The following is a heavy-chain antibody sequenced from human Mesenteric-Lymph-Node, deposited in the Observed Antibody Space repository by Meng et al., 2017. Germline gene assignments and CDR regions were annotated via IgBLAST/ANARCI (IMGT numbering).Heavy chain of an antibody. Sequence: GGSLRLSCAASGFTFSSYAMSWVRQAPGRGLEWVSFIGGSGGTTYYADSMKGRFTISRDNSKNTLYLQMNSLRAEDTAVYFCAKQDNSYGHFYFDFWGQGALVTVS. D-gene: IGHD5-18*01. CDR3: AKQDNSYGHFYFDF. CDR2: IGGSGGTT. CDR1: GFTFSSYA. V-gene: IGHV3-23*01. J-gene: IGHJ4*02.